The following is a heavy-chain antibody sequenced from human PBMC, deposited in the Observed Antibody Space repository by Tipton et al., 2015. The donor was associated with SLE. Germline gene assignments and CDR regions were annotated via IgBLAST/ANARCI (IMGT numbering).Heavy chain of an antibody. J-gene: IGHJ4*02. V-gene: IGHV4-59*01. CDR2: VYSSGFS. Sequence: LRLSCTVSGDSINGYYWTWIRQPPGKGLEWVGYVYSSGFSDYNPSLKSRVTISVDTSKNQFSLKLKSVTAADSAVYYCARERYCSGASCYAPDYWGQGTLVTVSS. D-gene: IGHD2-2*01. CDR1: GDSINGYY. CDR3: ARERYCSGASCYAPDY.